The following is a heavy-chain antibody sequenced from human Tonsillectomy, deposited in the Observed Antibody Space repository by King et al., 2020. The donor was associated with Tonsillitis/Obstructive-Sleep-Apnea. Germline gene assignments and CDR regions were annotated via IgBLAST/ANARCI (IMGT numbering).Heavy chain of an antibody. D-gene: IGHD2-2*01. J-gene: IGHJ6*03. Sequence: QLVQSGGGLVKPGGSLRLSCAASGFTFSSYSMNWVRQAPGKGLEWVSSIISISSYIYYADSVKGRFTISRDNAKNSLYLQMNSLRAEDTAGYYCARGGGDIVVVPADYYYYYMDVWGKGTTVTVSS. CDR1: GFTFSSYS. V-gene: IGHV3-21*01. CDR2: IISISSYI. CDR3: ARGGGDIVVVPADYYYYYMDV.